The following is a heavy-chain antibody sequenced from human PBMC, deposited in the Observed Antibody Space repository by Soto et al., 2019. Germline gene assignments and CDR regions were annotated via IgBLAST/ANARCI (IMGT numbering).Heavy chain of an antibody. V-gene: IGHV1-69*02. CDR3: ARYNRPGDYAGY. D-gene: IGHD4-17*01. CDR2: IIPFLGIA. CDR1: GGTFSSYT. J-gene: IGHJ4*02. Sequence: SVKVSCKASGGTFSSYTISWVRQAPGQGLEWMGRIIPFLGIANYAQKFQGRVTITADKSTSTAYMELSSLRFEDTAVYYCARYNRPGDYAGYWGQGTLVTVSS.